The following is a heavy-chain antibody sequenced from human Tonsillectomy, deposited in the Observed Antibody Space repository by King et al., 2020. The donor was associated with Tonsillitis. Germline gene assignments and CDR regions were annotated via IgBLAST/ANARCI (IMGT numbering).Heavy chain of an antibody. V-gene: IGHV4-59*01. CDR2: IFYSGDT. D-gene: IGHD1-26*01. Sequence: VQLQESGPGLVKPSETLSLTCTVSGGSISTYLWSWIRQPQGRGLEWIGNIFYSGDTNYNPSLESRVTISVDTSKNQFSLKLRSVTAADTAVYFCAGGGTYFGSWGQGTLVTVSS. J-gene: IGHJ4*02. CDR1: GGSISTYL. CDR3: AGGGTYFGS.